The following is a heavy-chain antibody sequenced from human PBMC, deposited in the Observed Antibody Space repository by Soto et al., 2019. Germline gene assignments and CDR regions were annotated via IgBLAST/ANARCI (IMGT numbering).Heavy chain of an antibody. CDR2: ISSSSSTI. CDR3: AREGQSIAARQPYYYYYMDV. Sequence: ESGGGLVQPGGSLRLSCAASGFTFSSYSMNWVRQAPGKGLEWVSYISSSSSTIYYADSVKGRFTISRDNAKNSLYLQMNSLRAEDTAVYYCAREGQSIAARQPYYYYYMDVWGKGTTVTVSS. J-gene: IGHJ6*03. V-gene: IGHV3-48*01. D-gene: IGHD6-6*01. CDR1: GFTFSSYS.